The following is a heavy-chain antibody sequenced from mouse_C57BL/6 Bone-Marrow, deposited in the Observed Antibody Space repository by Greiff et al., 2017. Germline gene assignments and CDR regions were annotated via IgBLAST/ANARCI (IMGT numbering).Heavy chain of an antibody. V-gene: IGHV5-15*04. CDR1: GFTFSDYG. J-gene: IGHJ3*01. D-gene: IGHD1-1*01. CDR2: ISNLAYSI. Sequence: DVMLVESGGGLVQPGGSLKLSCAASGFTFSDYGMAWVRQAPRKGPEWVAFISNLAYSIYYADTVTGRFTISRENAKNTLYLEMSSLRSEDTAMYYCARREYYGSRAWFAYWGQGTLVTVSA. CDR3: ARREYYGSRAWFAY.